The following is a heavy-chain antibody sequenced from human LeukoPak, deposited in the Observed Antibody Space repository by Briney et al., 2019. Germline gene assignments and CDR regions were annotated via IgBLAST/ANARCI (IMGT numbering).Heavy chain of an antibody. CDR3: AKSIIAAARLDY. V-gene: IGHV3-53*01. CDR1: GFTFFTYV. D-gene: IGHD6-13*01. CDR2: VHSDGGA. J-gene: IGHJ4*02. Sequence: PRGSLRLSCAASGFTFFTYVMSWVRQAPGKRLEWVSAVHSDGGAYYADSVKGRFTISRDNSKNMLYLQMNSLRADDTAVYYCAKSIIAAARLDYWGQGTLVTVSS.